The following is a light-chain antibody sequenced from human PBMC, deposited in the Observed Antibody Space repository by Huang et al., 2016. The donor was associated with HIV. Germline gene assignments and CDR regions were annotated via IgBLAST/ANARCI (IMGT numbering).Light chain of an antibody. Sequence: DIIMTQSPDSLAVSLGERATLNCRSSQSVYSSSTSKDYMAWFQQKPGQPPRLLLFWASTREAGVPDRFSGSGSGTHFTLTSANLEAEDAAIYYWQQYYSSPQTFGQGTRVEVK. CDR2: WAS. V-gene: IGKV4-1*01. CDR1: QSVYSSSTSKDY. CDR3: QQYYSSPQT. J-gene: IGKJ1*01.